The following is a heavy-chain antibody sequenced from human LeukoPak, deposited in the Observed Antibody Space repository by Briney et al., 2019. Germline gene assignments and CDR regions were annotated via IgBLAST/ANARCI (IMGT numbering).Heavy chain of an antibody. D-gene: IGHD2-21*02. CDR1: GGSISSYY. CDR2: IYYSGST. V-gene: IGHV4-59*01. J-gene: IGHJ4*02. Sequence: SETLSLTCTVSGGSISSYYWSWIRQPPGKGLEWIGYIYYSGSTNYNPSLKSRVTISVDTSKSQFSLKLSSVTAADTAVYYCARSPAGEVTASFDYWGQGTLVTVSS. CDR3: ARSPAGEVTASFDY.